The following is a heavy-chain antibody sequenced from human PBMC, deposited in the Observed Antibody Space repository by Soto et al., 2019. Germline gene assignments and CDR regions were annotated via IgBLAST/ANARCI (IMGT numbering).Heavy chain of an antibody. Sequence: GASVKVSCKASGGTFSSYAISWLRQSPGQGLEWMGGIIPIFGTANYAQKFQGRVTITADKSTSTAYMELSSLRSEDTAVYYCARDQGQIVVVSYYYYGMDVWGQGTTVTVSS. CDR2: IIPIFGTA. D-gene: IGHD3-22*01. CDR3: ARDQGQIVVVSYYYYGMDV. CDR1: GGTFSSYA. V-gene: IGHV1-69*06. J-gene: IGHJ6*02.